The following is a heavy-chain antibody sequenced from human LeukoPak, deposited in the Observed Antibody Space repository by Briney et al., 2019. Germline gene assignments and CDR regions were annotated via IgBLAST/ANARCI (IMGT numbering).Heavy chain of an antibody. D-gene: IGHD2-15*01. Sequence: GGSLRLSCAASGFTFGSYGMHWVRQAPGKGLEWVSFISSGGNTDHSDSVKGRFTISRDNSKNTLYLQMNSLRAEDTAICYCARRAGEYSHPYDYWGQGTLVTVSS. CDR2: ISSGGNT. J-gene: IGHJ4*02. CDR3: ARRAGEYSHPYDY. V-gene: IGHV3-53*01. CDR1: GFTFGSYG.